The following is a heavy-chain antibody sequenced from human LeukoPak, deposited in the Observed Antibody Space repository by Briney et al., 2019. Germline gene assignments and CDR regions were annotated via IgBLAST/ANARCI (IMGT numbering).Heavy chain of an antibody. CDR1: GYTFTDYC. CDR2: INPNSGGT. CDR3: AKGYTSDFLWPKHKAFMDV. J-gene: IGHJ6*02. Sequence: PTASVKVSCKTSGYTFTDYCLHWVRQAPGQGLEWMGWINPNSGGTSSAQKFQGRVTMTRDTSISTAYMELTRLRSDDTAVYFCAKGYTSDFLWPKHKAFMDVWGQGTTVTVSS. D-gene: IGHD5-18*01. V-gene: IGHV1-2*02.